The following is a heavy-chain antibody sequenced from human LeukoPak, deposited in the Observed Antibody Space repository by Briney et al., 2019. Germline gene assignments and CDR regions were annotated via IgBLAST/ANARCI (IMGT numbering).Heavy chain of an antibody. CDR3: AKDRGGYEYCFDY. D-gene: IGHD5-12*01. Sequence: PGGSLRLSCAASRFTFSSYGIHWVRQAPGKGLEWVAFIRYDGSNKYYADSVKGRFTISRDNSKNTLYLQMNSLRAEDTAVYYCAKDRGGYEYCFDYWGQGTLVTVSS. J-gene: IGHJ4*02. V-gene: IGHV3-30*02. CDR1: RFTFSSYG. CDR2: IRYDGSNK.